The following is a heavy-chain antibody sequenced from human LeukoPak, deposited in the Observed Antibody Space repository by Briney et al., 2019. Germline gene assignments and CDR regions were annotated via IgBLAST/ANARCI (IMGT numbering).Heavy chain of an antibody. Sequence: GGSLRLSCAASGFTFSSYAMSWVRQAPGKGLEWVSAISGSGGSTYYADSVKGRFTISRDNSKNTLYLQMNSLRAEDTAVYYCAKDRALDTAMAGDFDYWGQGTLVTVSS. CDR2: ISGSGGST. J-gene: IGHJ4*02. D-gene: IGHD5-18*01. V-gene: IGHV3-23*01. CDR1: GFTFSSYA. CDR3: AKDRALDTAMAGDFDY.